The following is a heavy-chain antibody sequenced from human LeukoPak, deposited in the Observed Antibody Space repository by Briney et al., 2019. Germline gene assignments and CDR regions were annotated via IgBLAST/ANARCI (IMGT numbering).Heavy chain of an antibody. CDR2: ISDSGSTI. CDR1: GLTFSSFA. V-gene: IGHV3-23*01. Sequence: PGGSLRLSCAASGLTFSSFAMTWLRQAPGKGLEWVSGISDSGSTIYYADSVRGQFTISRDNSKNTLYLQMNSLRVEDTAIYYCAKGGRWDYYDSSHWGQGTMVTVSS. J-gene: IGHJ3*01. CDR3: AKGGRWDYYDSSH. D-gene: IGHD3-22*01.